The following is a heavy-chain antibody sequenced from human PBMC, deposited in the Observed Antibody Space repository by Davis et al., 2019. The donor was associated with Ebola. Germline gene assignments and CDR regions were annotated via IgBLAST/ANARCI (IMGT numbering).Heavy chain of an antibody. J-gene: IGHJ6*02. Sequence: AASVKVSCKASGYTFTSYGISWVRQAPGQGLEWMGWISAYNGNTNYAQKLQGRVTMTTDTSTSTAYMELRSLRSDDTAVYYCARDPGYSNSWYDPYYYYYGMDVWGQGTTVTVSS. CDR2: ISAYNGNT. V-gene: IGHV1-18*01. CDR1: GYTFTSYG. CDR3: ARDPGYSNSWYDPYYYYYGMDV. D-gene: IGHD6-13*01.